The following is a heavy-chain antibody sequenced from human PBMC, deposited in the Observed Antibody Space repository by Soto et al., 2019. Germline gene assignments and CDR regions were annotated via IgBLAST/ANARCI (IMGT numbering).Heavy chain of an antibody. Sequence: DVQLVESGGGLVQPGRSLRLSCTGSAFTFDGYAMHWVRQVPGKGLEWVAGIYWNSGGVGYADSVKGRFTISRDNARNSLYLQMSSLRPEDTALYYCGRDLLPGGMDVWGQGTTVTVSS. J-gene: IGHJ6*02. CDR2: IYWNSGGV. V-gene: IGHV3-9*01. CDR1: AFTFDGYA. CDR3: GRDLLPGGMDV. D-gene: IGHD3-22*01.